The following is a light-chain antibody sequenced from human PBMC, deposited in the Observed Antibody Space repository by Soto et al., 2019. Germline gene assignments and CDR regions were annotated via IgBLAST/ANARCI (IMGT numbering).Light chain of an antibody. CDR3: QQRRSWPLT. Sequence: EIVLTQSPATLPLSPGATATLSCRASQSVGSYLGWYQQRPGQAPRLLIYDASNRATGIPARFSGSGSGTEFTLTISSLEPDDFAVYYCQQRRSWPLTFGGGTKVEIK. J-gene: IGKJ4*01. CDR1: QSVGSY. V-gene: IGKV3-11*01. CDR2: DAS.